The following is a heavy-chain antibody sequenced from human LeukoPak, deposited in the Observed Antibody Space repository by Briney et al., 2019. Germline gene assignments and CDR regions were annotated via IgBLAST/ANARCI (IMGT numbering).Heavy chain of an antibody. D-gene: IGHD5/OR15-5a*01. V-gene: IGHV3-53*01. J-gene: IGHJ4*02. CDR3: ARGDGVYVY. Sequence: GGSLRLSCAASGFTFSSNYMTWVRQAPGQGLEWVSVIYFGGTTYYADSVKGRFTISRDNSKNTVYLQMSSLRVEDTAVYYCARGDGVYVYWGQGTLVTVSS. CDR1: GFTFSSNY. CDR2: IYFGGTT.